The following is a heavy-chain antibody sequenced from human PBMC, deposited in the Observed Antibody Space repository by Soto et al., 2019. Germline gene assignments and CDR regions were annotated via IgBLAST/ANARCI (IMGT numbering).Heavy chain of an antibody. CDR2: ILHDGSAE. Sequence: WWSLRLSCAASGFTFANYGMHWFRQAPGKGLEWMALILHDGSAEYYADSVKGRFTISRDNSKSTLYLQMNSLSAEDTGVYYCARSRDGYSFYFYYGMDVWGQGTTVTVSS. CDR3: ARSRDGYSFYFYYGMDV. J-gene: IGHJ6*02. CDR1: GFTFANYG. D-gene: IGHD4-4*01. V-gene: IGHV3-30*03.